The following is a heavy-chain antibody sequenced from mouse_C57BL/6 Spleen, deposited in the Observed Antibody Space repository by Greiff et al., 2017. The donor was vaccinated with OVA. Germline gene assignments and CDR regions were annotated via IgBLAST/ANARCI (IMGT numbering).Heavy chain of an antibody. D-gene: IGHD1-1*01. J-gene: IGHJ1*03. Sequence: EVQLVESGGGLVKPGGSLKLSCAASGFTFSDYGMHWVRQAPEKGLEWVAYISSGSSTIYYADTVQGRFTISRDNAKNTLFLQMTSLRSEDTAMYYCASIRGPFDVWGTGTTVTVSS. CDR2: ISSGSSTI. V-gene: IGHV5-17*01. CDR1: GFTFSDYG. CDR3: ASIRGPFDV.